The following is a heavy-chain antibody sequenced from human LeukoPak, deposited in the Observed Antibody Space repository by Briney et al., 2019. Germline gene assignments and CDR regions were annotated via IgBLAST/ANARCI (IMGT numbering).Heavy chain of an antibody. V-gene: IGHV1-2*02. Sequence: GASVQVSCKVSGYTFTGYYIHWVRQAPGQGLEWMGRINPNSGGTNYAQRFQGRVSMTRDSTISTVYMDLSDLRSDDTAVYSCARGRNIEMTTMSGGSDYWGQGTLVTVSS. CDR1: GYTFTGYY. CDR2: INPNSGGT. D-gene: IGHD5-24*01. CDR3: ARGRNIEMTTMSGGSDY. J-gene: IGHJ4*02.